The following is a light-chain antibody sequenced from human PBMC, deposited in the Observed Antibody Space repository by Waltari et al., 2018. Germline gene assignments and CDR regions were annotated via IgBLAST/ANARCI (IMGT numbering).Light chain of an antibody. CDR1: ESLLFSDGNTY. Sequence: VVMTQSPLSLPVTLGQPASISCRSSESLLFSDGNTYLNWFHQRPGQSPRRLNYKVSNRDSGVPDRVSGSGSDTVFTLKISRVEAEDVGVYYCMQGTQWPVYNFGQGTRLEIK. CDR2: KVS. V-gene: IGKV2-30*01. J-gene: IGKJ2*01. CDR3: MQGTQWPVYN.